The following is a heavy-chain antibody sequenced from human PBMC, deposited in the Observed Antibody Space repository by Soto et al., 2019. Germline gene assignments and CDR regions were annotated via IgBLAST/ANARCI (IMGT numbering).Heavy chain of an antibody. Sequence: ASVKVSCKASGYTFTGYYMHWVLQAPGQGLEWMGWINPNSGGTNYAQKFQGRVTMTRDTSISTAYMELSRLRSDDTAVYYCARSPTLDYDFWSGYPVPLDYWGQGTLVTAPQ. J-gene: IGHJ4*02. CDR1: GYTFTGYY. CDR2: INPNSGGT. V-gene: IGHV1-2*02. D-gene: IGHD3-3*01. CDR3: ARSPTLDYDFWSGYPVPLDY.